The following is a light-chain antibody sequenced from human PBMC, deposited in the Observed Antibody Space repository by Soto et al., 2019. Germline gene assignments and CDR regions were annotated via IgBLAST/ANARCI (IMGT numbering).Light chain of an antibody. CDR3: SSYTSSNTPLYV. Sequence: QSALTQPASVSGSPGQSITISCTGTSSDVGGYNYVSWYQQHPGKAPKLMIYDVNNRPSGVSNRFSGTKSGNPASLTISGPQAEDEADYYCSSYTSSNTPLYVFGTGTKLTVL. J-gene: IGLJ1*01. CDR2: DVN. CDR1: SSDVGGYNY. V-gene: IGLV2-14*01.